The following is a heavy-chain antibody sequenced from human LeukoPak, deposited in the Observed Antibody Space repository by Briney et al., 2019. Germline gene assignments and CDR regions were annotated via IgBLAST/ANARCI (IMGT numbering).Heavy chain of an antibody. CDR3: ARTAGVAVAGSRQYFDY. V-gene: IGHV4-39*01. D-gene: IGHD6-19*01. CDR2: CYYSGST. Sequence: SETLSLTCTVSGGLISGSSYYWGWIRQPPEKGLEWIGNCYYSGSTYYHPSLKSRVTISVDTSKNQFSLNLSSVTAADTAVYYCARTAGVAVAGSRQYFDYWGQGTLVTVSS. J-gene: IGHJ4*02. CDR1: GGLISGSSYY.